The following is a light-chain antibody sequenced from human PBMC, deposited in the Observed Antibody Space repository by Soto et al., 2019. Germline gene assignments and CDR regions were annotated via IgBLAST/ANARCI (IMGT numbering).Light chain of an antibody. Sequence: SYELTQPPSVSVAPGKTARITCGGNNIGSKSVHWYQQKPGQAPVLVIYYDSDRPSGIPERFSGSNSGNTATLTISRVEAGDEADYYCQVWDSSSDLVFGGGTKLTAL. CDR2: YDS. CDR3: QVWDSSSDLV. J-gene: IGLJ2*01. V-gene: IGLV3-21*04. CDR1: NIGSKS.